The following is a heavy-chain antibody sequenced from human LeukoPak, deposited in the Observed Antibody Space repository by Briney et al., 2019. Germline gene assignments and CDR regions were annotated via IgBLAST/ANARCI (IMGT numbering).Heavy chain of an antibody. Sequence: GGSLRLSCAVSGIILSNYGMSWVRQAPGKGLEWAAGVSDSGGSTNYADSVKGRFTISRDNAKNTLYLQMNSLRAEDTAVYFCAKRGVVIRAVIIVGFHKEAHYFDYWGQGALVTVSS. D-gene: IGHD3-10*01. V-gene: IGHV3-23*01. J-gene: IGHJ4*02. CDR1: GIILSNYG. CDR3: AKRGVVIRAVIIVGFHKEAHYFDY. CDR2: VSDSGGST.